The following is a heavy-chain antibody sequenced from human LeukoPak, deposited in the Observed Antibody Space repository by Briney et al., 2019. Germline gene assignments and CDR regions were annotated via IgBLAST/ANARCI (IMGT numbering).Heavy chain of an antibody. CDR2: IIPILGIA. D-gene: IGHD2-2*01. J-gene: IGHJ4*02. V-gene: IGHV1-69*04. CDR1: GGTFSIYA. Sequence: ASVTVSFTASGGTFSIYAISWVWQAQGQGKEWMGRIIPILGIANYAHKFQVTVTITADKSTCTAYMELSSLRSEDTAVYYCARALVVPAATSLDYWGQGTLVTVSS. CDR3: ARALVVPAATSLDY.